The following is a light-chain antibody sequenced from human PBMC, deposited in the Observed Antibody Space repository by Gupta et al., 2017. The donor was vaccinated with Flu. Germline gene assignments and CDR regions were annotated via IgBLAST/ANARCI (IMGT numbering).Light chain of an antibody. V-gene: IGKV2-28*01. CDR3: MQALQTPFT. J-gene: IGKJ2*01. CDR1: QSLLFSNGYNY. Sequence: DIVMTQSPLSLPVTPGEPASISCRSSQSLLFSNGYNYMDWYVQKPGQSPQLLIYLGSNRASGVPDRFSGSGSGTDFTLKISRVEAEDVGVYYCMQALQTPFTFGQGTKLEIK. CDR2: LGS.